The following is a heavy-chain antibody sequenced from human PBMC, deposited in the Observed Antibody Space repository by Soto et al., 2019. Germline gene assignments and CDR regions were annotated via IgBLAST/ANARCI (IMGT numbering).Heavy chain of an antibody. CDR2: IKTKTKGGTT. V-gene: IGHV3-15*01. CDR1: GFTSSNAW. Sequence: GGPRSLPWAPSGFTSSNAWIRWVPQARGRGLGWVGRIKTKTKGGTTDYAAPVIGRFTISRDDSKNTPYLQMNSLKTEDTAVYYCTTDDPINRSWGQGTLVTVSS. CDR3: TTDDPINRS. J-gene: IGHJ5*02.